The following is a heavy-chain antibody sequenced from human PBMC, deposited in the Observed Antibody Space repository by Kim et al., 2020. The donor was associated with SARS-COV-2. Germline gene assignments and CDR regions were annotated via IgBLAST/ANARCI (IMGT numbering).Heavy chain of an antibody. CDR1: GGSISSSSYY. CDR2: IYYSGST. CDR3: ARQRRRGIVATIKGGFDY. J-gene: IGHJ4*02. V-gene: IGHV4-39*01. D-gene: IGHD5-12*01. Sequence: SETLSLTCTVSGGSISSSSYYWGWIRQPPGKGLEWIGSIYYSGSTYYNPSLKSRVTISVDTSKNQFSLKLSSVTAADTAVYYCARQRRRGIVATIKGGFDYWGQRTLVTVSS.